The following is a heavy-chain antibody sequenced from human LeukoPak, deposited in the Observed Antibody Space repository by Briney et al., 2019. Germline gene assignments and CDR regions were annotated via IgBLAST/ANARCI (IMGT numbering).Heavy chain of an antibody. V-gene: IGHV1-18*01. CDR1: GHTFTSNG. CDR3: ARDGGTAGYSSGSDY. CDR2: ISCNNGDT. Sequence: ASVKVSCKASGHTFTSNGITWVRQAPGQGLEWVGWISCNNGDTRYPQKLQGRVTVTTDTSTSTVYMELRGLRSDDTAVYYCARDGGTAGYSSGSDYWGQGTLVTVSS. D-gene: IGHD5-18*01. J-gene: IGHJ4*02.